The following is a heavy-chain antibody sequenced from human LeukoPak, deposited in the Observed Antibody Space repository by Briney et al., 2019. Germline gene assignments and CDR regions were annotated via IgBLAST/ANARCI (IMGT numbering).Heavy chain of an antibody. V-gene: IGHV3-7*05. D-gene: IGHD3-10*01. CDR3: TRGSSNACDI. J-gene: IGHJ3*02. CDR1: GFTFSNYW. CDR2: IKEDGSDK. Sequence: PGGSLRLSCTASGFTFSNYWMNWVRQAPGKGLQWVGNIKEDGSDKYYVDSVKGRFTISRDNAKNSLYLQMNSLIAEDTAVYYCTRGSSNACDIWGQGTMVAVSS.